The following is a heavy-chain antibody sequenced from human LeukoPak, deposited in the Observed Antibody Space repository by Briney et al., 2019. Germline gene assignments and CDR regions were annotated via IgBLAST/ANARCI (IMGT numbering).Heavy chain of an antibody. CDR3: ARELGYCSSTSCYYYFDY. V-gene: IGHV3-21*01. CDR2: ISSSSSYI. CDR1: GFTFSSYS. J-gene: IGHJ4*02. Sequence: PGGSLRLSCAASGFTFSSYSMNWVRQAPGKGLEWVSSISSSSSYIYYADSVKGRFTISRDNAENSLYLQMNSLRAEETAVYYCARELGYCSSTSCYYYFDYWGQGTLVTVSS. D-gene: IGHD2-2*01.